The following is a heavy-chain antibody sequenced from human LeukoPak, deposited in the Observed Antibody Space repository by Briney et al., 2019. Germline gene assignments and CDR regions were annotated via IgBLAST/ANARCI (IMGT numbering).Heavy chain of an antibody. Sequence: TSETLSLTCAVCGGSFSGYYWSWIRQPPGKGLEWIGEINHSGSTNYNPSLKSRVTISVDTSKNQFSLKLSSVTAADTAVYYCAREIRYFDWLFQRHDAFDIWGQGTMVAVSS. CDR2: INHSGST. V-gene: IGHV4-34*01. CDR1: GGSFSGYY. CDR3: AREIRYFDWLFQRHDAFDI. J-gene: IGHJ3*02. D-gene: IGHD3-9*01.